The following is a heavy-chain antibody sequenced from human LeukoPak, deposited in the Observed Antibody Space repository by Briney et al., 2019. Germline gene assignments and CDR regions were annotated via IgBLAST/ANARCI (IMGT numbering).Heavy chain of an antibody. CDR1: GFTFSSYW. V-gene: IGHV3-74*01. D-gene: IGHD3-22*01. CDR3: AKDLLSNYYDSSGPSSFDY. Sequence: PGGSLRLSCAASGFTFSSYWMHWVRQAPGKGLVWVSRINSDGSSTSYADSVKGRFTISRDNSKNTLYLQMNSLRAEDTAVYYCAKDLLSNYYDSSGPSSFDYWGQGTLVTVSS. CDR2: INSDGSST. J-gene: IGHJ4*02.